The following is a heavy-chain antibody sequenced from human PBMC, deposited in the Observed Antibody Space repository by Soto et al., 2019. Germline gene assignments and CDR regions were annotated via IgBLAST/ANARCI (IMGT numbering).Heavy chain of an antibody. J-gene: IGHJ4*02. CDR2: IYPGDSDT. Sequence: GESLKISCKGSGYSFTSYWIGWVRQMPGKGLEWMGIIYPGDSDTRYSPSFQGQVTISADKSISTAYLQWSSLKASDTVMYYCSIQWLYYDILTGYLPYPFDYWGQGTLVTVSS. D-gene: IGHD3-9*01. V-gene: IGHV5-51*01. CDR3: SIQWLYYDILTGYLPYPFDY. CDR1: GYSFTSYW.